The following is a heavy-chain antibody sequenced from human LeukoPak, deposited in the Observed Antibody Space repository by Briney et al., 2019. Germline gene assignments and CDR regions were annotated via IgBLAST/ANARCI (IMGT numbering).Heavy chain of an antibody. D-gene: IGHD3-10*01. CDR3: TTKGWFGELLYYFDY. CDR2: IQSDGSNK. V-gene: IGHV3-30*02. Sequence: GGSLRLSCVASVFGFRSYVTHWVRQAPGKGLEWVAFIQSDGSNKYYADSVKGRFTISRDNSKNTLHLQMNSLKTEDTAVYYCTTKGWFGELLYYFDYWGQGTLVTVSS. CDR1: VFGFRSYV. J-gene: IGHJ4*02.